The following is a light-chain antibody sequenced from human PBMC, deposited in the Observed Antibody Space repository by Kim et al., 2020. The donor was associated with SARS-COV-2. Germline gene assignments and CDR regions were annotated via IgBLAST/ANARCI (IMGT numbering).Light chain of an antibody. CDR1: SSNIGRYG. J-gene: IGLJ3*02. CDR2: KNN. CDR3: AAWDDSLNERV. V-gene: IGLV1-44*01. Sequence: GQRVTISCYGSSSNIGRYGANWYQQLPGTAPKRLIYKNNQRPSGVPDRFSGSRSGTSASLAISGLQSEDEADYYCAAWDDSLNERVFGGGTQLTVL.